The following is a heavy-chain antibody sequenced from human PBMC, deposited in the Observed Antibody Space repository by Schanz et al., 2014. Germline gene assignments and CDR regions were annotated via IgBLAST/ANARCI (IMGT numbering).Heavy chain of an antibody. D-gene: IGHD1-26*01. V-gene: IGHV3-48*01. CDR2: ISSSSSTR. CDR3: ARNRGSGGQNWYFDL. Sequence: VQLVESGGGVVQPGRSLRLSCAASGFTFSSYALHWVRQAPGKGLEWVSYISSSSSTRYYADSVKGRFTISRDNAKNSLFLQLNSLRADDTAVYYCARNRGSGGQNWYFDLWGRGTLVTVSS. J-gene: IGHJ2*01. CDR1: GFTFSSYA.